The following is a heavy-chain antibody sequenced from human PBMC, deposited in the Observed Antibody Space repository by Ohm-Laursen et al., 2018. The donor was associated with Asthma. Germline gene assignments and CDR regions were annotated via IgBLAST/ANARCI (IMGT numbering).Heavy chain of an antibody. CDR3: ARARHTSYEESSGYYCFDY. J-gene: IGHJ4*02. V-gene: IGHV4-59*12. CDR1: GGSISSYY. CDR2: IYYSGST. Sequence: SDTLSLTCSVSGGSISSYYWSWIRQPPGKGLEWIGYIYYSGSTNYNPSLKSRVTISVDTSKNQFSLRLSSVTAADTAVYYCARARHTSYEESSGYYCFDYWGQGTLVTVSS. D-gene: IGHD3-22*01.